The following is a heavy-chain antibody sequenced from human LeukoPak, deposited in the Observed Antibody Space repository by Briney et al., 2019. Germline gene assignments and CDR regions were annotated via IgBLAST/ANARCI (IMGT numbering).Heavy chain of an antibody. CDR3: AREILTGYAIDY. CDR2: INPNSGVT. D-gene: IGHD3-9*01. Sequence: ASVKVSCKASGYTFTGYYMHWVRQAPGQGLEWVGWINPNSGVTNYAQKFQGRVTMTRDTSISTAYMEVRRLRSDDTVVYYCAREILTGYAIDYWGQGTLVTVSS. CDR1: GYTFTGYY. V-gene: IGHV1-2*02. J-gene: IGHJ4*02.